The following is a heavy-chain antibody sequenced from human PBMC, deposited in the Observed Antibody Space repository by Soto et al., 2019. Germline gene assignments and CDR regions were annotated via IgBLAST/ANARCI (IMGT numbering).Heavy chain of an antibody. D-gene: IGHD3-22*01. CDR3: ARAVYYYDSSGYSIFDY. CDR2: IYYSGST. CDR1: GDSISSYY. V-gene: IGHV4-59*01. J-gene: IGHJ4*02. Sequence: SETLSLTCTVSGDSISSYYWSWIRQPPGKGLEWIGYIYYSGSTNYNPSLKSRVTISVDTSKNQFSLKLSSVTAADTAVYYCARAVYYYDSSGYSIFDYWGQGTLVTVS.